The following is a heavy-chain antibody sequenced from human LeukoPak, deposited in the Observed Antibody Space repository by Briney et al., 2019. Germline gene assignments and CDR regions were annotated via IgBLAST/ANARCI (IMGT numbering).Heavy chain of an antibody. CDR1: GYTFTGYY. J-gene: IGHJ4*02. V-gene: IGHV1-2*06. CDR3: ARGLAPQYSSGWYSYFDY. Sequence: ASVKVSCKASGYTFTGYYMHWVRQAPGQGLEWMGRINPNSGGTNYAQKFQGRVTMTRDTSISTAYMELSGLRSDDTAVYYCARGLAPQYSSGWYSYFDYWGQGTLVTASS. D-gene: IGHD6-19*01. CDR2: INPNSGGT.